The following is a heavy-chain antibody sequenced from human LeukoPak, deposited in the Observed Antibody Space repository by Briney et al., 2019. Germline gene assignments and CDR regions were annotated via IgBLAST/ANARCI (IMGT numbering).Heavy chain of an antibody. CDR1: GFTFSSYE. Sequence: GGSLRLSCAASGFTFSSYEMNWVRQAPGKGLEWVSYISSSGSTIYYADSVKGRFTISRDNAKNSLYLQMNSLRAEDTAVYYCARVSEQLEFDYWGQGTLVTVSS. D-gene: IGHD1-14*01. CDR2: ISSSGSTI. CDR3: ARVSEQLEFDY. V-gene: IGHV3-48*03. J-gene: IGHJ4*02.